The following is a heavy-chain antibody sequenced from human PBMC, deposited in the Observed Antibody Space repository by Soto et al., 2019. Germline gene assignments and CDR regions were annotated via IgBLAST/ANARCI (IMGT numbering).Heavy chain of an antibody. D-gene: IGHD1-1*01. CDR2: ISTYNGNA. CDR3: ARAQLGLGRRTRVWFAP. V-gene: IGHV1-18*01. CDR1: GYTFTNYG. Sequence: QVQLVQSGAEVKKPGASVKVSCKASGYTFTNYGINWVRQAPGQGPERMGWISTYNGNANYAQKFKDRVTMTTATSTTTAYMGLRSLRSDDTAVYYCARAQLGLGRRTRVWFAPWGKGTLVTVSS. J-gene: IGHJ5*02.